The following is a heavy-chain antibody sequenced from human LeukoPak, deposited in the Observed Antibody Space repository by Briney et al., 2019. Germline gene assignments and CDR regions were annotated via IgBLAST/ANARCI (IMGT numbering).Heavy chain of an antibody. D-gene: IGHD3-10*01. J-gene: IGHJ4*02. V-gene: IGHV3-33*01. CDR3: ARGYYGSGSYYMGNY. CDR2: IWYDGSNK. CDR1: GFTFSSYA. Sequence: GGSLRVPCAASGFTFSSYAMHWVRQAPGKGLEWVAVIWYDGSNKYYADSVKGRFTISRDNSKNTLYLQMNSLRVEDSALYYCARGYYGSGSYYMGNYWGQGTLVTVSS.